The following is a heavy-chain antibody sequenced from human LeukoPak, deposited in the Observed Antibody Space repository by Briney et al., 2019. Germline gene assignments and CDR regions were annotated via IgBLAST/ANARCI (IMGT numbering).Heavy chain of an antibody. J-gene: IGHJ4*02. Sequence: QSGGSLRLSCAASGFTFSSYAMSWVRQAPGKGLEWVSAISGSGGSTYYADSVKGRFTISRDNSKNTLYLQMNSLRAEDTAVYYCAKDRGAKSVFGVVIPPRAIDYWGQGTLVTVSS. CDR3: AKDRGAKSVFGVVIPPRAIDY. CDR1: GFTFSSYA. D-gene: IGHD3-3*01. CDR2: ISGSGGST. V-gene: IGHV3-23*01.